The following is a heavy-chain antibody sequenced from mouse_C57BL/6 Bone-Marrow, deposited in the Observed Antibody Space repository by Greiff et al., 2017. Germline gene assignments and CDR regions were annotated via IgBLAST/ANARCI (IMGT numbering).Heavy chain of an antibody. V-gene: IGHV3-6*01. Sequence: EVKLQESGPGLVKPSQSLSLTCSVTGYSITSGYYWNWIRQFPGNKLEWMGYISYDGSNNYNPSLKNRISITRDTSKTQFFLKLNSVTTEDTATYNCATAQATCAMDYWGQGTSVTVSS. CDR1: GYSITSGYY. D-gene: IGHD3-2*02. J-gene: IGHJ4*01. CDR2: ISYDGSN. CDR3: ATAQATCAMDY.